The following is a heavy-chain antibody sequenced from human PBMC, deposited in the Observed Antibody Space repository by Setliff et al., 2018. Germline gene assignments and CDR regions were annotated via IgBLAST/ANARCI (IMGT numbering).Heavy chain of an antibody. V-gene: IGHV3-49*04. CDR1: A. D-gene: IGHD3-3*01. CDR2: IRSKAYGGTT. CDR3: TREASVDFWSGYPYYYYMDV. Sequence: AMSWVRQAPGKGLEWVGFIRSKAYGGTTEYAASVKGRFTISRDDSKSIAYLQMNSLKTEDTAVYYCTREASVDFWSGYPYYYYMDVWGKGTTVTV. J-gene: IGHJ6*03.